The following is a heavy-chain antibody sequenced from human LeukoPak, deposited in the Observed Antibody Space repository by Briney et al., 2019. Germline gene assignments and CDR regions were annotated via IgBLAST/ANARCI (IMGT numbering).Heavy chain of an antibody. Sequence: PGGSLRLSCAASGFAFSSYWMHWVRQVPGKGLVWLSRINGDGSYTKYADSVKGRFTIPRDNAQNTLFLQMNSLSAEDTAVYFCARDKSEYDSSGRGDYWGQGTLVTVSS. CDR1: GFAFSSYW. J-gene: IGHJ4*02. V-gene: IGHV3-74*03. CDR3: ARDKSEYDSSGRGDY. CDR2: INGDGSYT. D-gene: IGHD3-22*01.